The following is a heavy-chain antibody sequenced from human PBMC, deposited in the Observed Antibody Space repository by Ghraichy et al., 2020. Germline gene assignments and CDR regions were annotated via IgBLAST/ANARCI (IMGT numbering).Heavy chain of an antibody. J-gene: IGHJ3*02. CDR2: INQDGSDK. Sequence: GGSLRLSCAASGFTFSTYFMAWVRQAPGKGLECVAKINQDGSDKACVDSVKGRFTISRDNAKNSLYLQMDSLRAEDTAVYYCARDPLFSAFDIWGQGAMVTVS. CDR3: ARDPLFSAFDI. CDR1: GFTFSTYF. V-gene: IGHV3-7*03.